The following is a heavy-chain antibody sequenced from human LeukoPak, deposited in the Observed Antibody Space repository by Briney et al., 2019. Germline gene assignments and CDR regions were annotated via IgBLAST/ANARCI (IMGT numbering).Heavy chain of an antibody. Sequence: PSETLSLTCTVSGGSISSSSYYWGWIRQPPGKGLEWIGSIYYSGSTYYNPSLKSRVTISVDTSKNQFSLKLNSVVAADTAVYYCARDSGTRKFFQHWGQGTLVTVSS. J-gene: IGHJ1*01. D-gene: IGHD5-12*01. CDR3: ARDSGTRKFFQH. V-gene: IGHV4-39*07. CDR2: IYYSGST. CDR1: GGSISSSSYY.